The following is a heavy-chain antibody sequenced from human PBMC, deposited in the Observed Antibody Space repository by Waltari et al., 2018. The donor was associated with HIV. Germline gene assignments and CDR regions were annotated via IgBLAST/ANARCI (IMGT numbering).Heavy chain of an antibody. CDR3: ARSSSRSLRGVIWYNWFDP. CDR2: INHSVST. CDR1: GGSFSGYY. Sequence: QVQLQPWGAGLLKPSETLSLTCAVYGGSFSGYYWSWIRQPPGKGLEWIGEINHSVSTNYNPSLKSRVTISVDTSKNQFSLKLSSVTAADTAVYYCARSSSRSLRGVIWYNWFDPWGQGTLVTVSS. V-gene: IGHV4-34*01. J-gene: IGHJ5*02. D-gene: IGHD3-10*01.